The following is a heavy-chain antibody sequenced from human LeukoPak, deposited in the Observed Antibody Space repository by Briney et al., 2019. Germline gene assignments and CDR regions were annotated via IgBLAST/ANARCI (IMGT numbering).Heavy chain of an antibody. CDR2: FDPEDGET. J-gene: IGHJ4*02. CDR1: GYTLTELS. V-gene: IGHV1-24*01. D-gene: IGHD3-16*01. CDR3: AADLSNPRMGASYLDS. Sequence: ASVTVSCTVSGYTLTELSMHWVRQAPGKGLEWMGGFDPEDGETIYAQKFQGRVTMTEDTSTDTAYMELSSLRSEDTAVYYCAADLSNPRMGASYLDSWGQGTLVTVSS.